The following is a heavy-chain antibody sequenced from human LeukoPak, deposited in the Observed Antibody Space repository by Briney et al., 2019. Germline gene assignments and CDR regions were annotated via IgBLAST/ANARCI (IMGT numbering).Heavy chain of an antibody. CDR2: IGTAGDT. CDR1: GFTFSSYD. CDR3: ARDIYYDFCSGYYPYYYGMDV. D-gene: IGHD3-3*01. J-gene: IGHJ6*02. Sequence: GGSLRLSCAASGFTFSSYDMHWVRQATGKGLEWVSAIGTAGDTYYPGSVKGRFTISRENAKNSLYLQMNSLRAEDTAVYYCARDIYYDFCSGYYPYYYGMDVWGQGTTVTVSS. V-gene: IGHV3-13*01.